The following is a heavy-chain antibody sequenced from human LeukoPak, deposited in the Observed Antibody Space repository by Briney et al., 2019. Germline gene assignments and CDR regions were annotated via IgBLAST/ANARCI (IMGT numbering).Heavy chain of an antibody. D-gene: IGHD3-10*01. V-gene: IGHV3-49*04. J-gene: IGHJ5*02. CDR1: GFTFGDYA. CDR2: IRSKAYGGTT. CDR3: ASLYGSGKRWVDP. Sequence: PGGSLRLSCTASGFTFGDYAMSWVRQAPGKGLEWVGFIRSKAYGGTTEYAASVKGRFTISRDDSKSIAYLQMNSLKTEDTAVYYCASLYGSGKRWVDPWGQGTLVTVSS.